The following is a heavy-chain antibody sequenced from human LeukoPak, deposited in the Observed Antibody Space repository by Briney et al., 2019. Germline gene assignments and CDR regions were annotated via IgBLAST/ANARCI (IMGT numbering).Heavy chain of an antibody. CDR2: ISAYNGNT. Sequence: ASVKVSCKTSGYTFTTYGISWVRQAPGQGLEWMGWISAYNGNTNYAQKFQGRVTMTTDTSTNTAYMELRSLRSDDTAVYYCARGSTARYYYGSSGYYRGAVDYWGQGTLVTISS. D-gene: IGHD3-22*01. J-gene: IGHJ4*02. V-gene: IGHV1-18*01. CDR1: GYTFTTYG. CDR3: ARGSTARYYYGSSGYYRGAVDY.